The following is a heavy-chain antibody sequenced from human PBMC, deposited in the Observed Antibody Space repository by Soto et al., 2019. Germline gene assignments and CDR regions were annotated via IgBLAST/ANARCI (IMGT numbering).Heavy chain of an antibody. CDR3: ARDPDGLPDDNSGPYPRHG. J-gene: IGHJ1*01. D-gene: IGHD3-22*01. V-gene: IGHV4-30-4*01. CDR2: IHSSGSI. Sequence: PSETLSLTCTVSGGSISSDDYYWSWIRQAPGRGLEWIGYIHSSGSIYYNPSLKSRATMSIDTARNQFSLKVSSVTVAEKAVYYCARDPDGLPDDNSGPYPRHGWGQRNLVTVS. CDR1: GGSISSDDYY.